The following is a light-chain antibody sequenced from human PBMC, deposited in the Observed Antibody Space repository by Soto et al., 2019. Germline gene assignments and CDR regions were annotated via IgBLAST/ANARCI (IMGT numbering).Light chain of an antibody. V-gene: IGKV1-27*01. Sequence: DIQMTQSPSSLSASVGDRVTITCRASQGISNYLAWYQQKPGKVPKLLIYAASTLQSGVPSRFSGSGSGTDFTLTISSLQPEDVATYYCQNYNSALRWTFGQGTKVEIK. J-gene: IGKJ1*01. CDR1: QGISNY. CDR3: QNYNSALRWT. CDR2: AAS.